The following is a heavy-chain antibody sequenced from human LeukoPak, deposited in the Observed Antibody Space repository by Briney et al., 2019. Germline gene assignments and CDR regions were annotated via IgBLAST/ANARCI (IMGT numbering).Heavy chain of an antibody. CDR1: GFTFDDYA. J-gene: IGHJ3*02. D-gene: IGHD6-19*01. Sequence: GRSLRLSCAASGFTFDDYAMHWVRQAPGKGLEWVSGISWNSDSIGYADSVKGRLTISRDNAKNTLYLQMNSLRGEDTAVYYCARVAVGGTRAFDIWGQGTMVTVSS. V-gene: IGHV3-9*01. CDR3: ARVAVGGTRAFDI. CDR2: ISWNSDSI.